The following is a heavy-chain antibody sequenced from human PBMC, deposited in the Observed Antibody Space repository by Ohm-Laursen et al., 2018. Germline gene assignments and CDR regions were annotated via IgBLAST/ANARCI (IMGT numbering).Heavy chain of an antibody. CDR1: GDSINNYY. CDR3: AVSEVRYSFTYLADF. Sequence: SETLSLTCTVSGDSINNYYWSWIRQPAGKGLEWIGRMYATGSSNYNPSLNSRVTMSVDTSRNQFSLKLTSVTAADTAVYYCAVSEVRYSFTYLADFWGQGTLVTAPS. V-gene: IGHV4-4*07. D-gene: IGHD3-9*01. CDR2: MYATGSS. J-gene: IGHJ4*02.